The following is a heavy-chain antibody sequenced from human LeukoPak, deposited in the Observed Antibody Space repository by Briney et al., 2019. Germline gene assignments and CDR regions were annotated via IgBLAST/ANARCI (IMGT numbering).Heavy chain of an antibody. D-gene: IGHD3-3*01. CDR3: ARDWGSDSWNGYAN. CDR1: EFIFRSFW. Sequence: GGSLRLSCAGSEFIFRSFWMSWVRQAPGKGLEWVANVKEDGSETYYVDSVKGRFTISRDNAENSLYLQMNSLRVEDTAVYYCARDWGSDSWNGYANWGQGTRVTVSS. V-gene: IGHV3-7*01. CDR2: VKEDGSET. J-gene: IGHJ4*02.